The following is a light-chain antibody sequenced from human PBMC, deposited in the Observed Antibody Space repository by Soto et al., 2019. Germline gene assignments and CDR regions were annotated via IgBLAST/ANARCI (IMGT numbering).Light chain of an antibody. V-gene: IGKV1-5*01. J-gene: IGKJ3*01. CDR3: QQYNSFT. CDR2: DAS. Sequence: DIQMNQSPYTLSASVGDRVTITCRASQSISSWLAWYQQKPGKAPKLLIYDASSLESGVPSRFSGSGSGTEFTRTISSLQPDHFATYYCQQYNSFTFGPGTKVDIK. CDR1: QSISSW.